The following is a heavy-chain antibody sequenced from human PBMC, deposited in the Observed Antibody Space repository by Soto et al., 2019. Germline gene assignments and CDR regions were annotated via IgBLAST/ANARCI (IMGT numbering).Heavy chain of an antibody. V-gene: IGHV4-31*03. CDR1: GGSISSGGYY. Sequence: SETLSLTCTVSGGSISSGGYYWSWIRQHPGKGLEWIGYIYYSGSTYYNPSLKSRVTISVDTSKNQFSLKLSSVTAADTAVYYSARLEYSGSYFIPVRPTPAFDYWGQGTLVTVSS. D-gene: IGHD1-26*01. CDR2: IYYSGST. CDR3: ARLEYSGSYFIPVRPTPAFDY. J-gene: IGHJ4*02.